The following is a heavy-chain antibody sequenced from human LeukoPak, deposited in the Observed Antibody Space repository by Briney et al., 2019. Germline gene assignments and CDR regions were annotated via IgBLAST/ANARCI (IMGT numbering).Heavy chain of an antibody. Sequence: SETLSLTCTVSGASIGSFCWSWIRPPPGKGLEWIGYIYYSGSTNYTPSLKSRVTISVDTSKNQFSLKRSSVTAADTAVYYCARGGFAYYDDSSGYYYFDYWGQGTLVTVSS. CDR3: ARGGFAYYDDSSGYYYFDY. V-gene: IGHV4-59*01. J-gene: IGHJ4*02. CDR1: GASIGSFC. CDR2: IYYSGST. D-gene: IGHD3-22*01.